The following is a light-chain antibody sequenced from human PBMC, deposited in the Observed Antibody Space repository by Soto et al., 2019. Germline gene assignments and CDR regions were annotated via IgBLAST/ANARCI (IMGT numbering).Light chain of an antibody. CDR1: QYITSW. CDR2: DAS. J-gene: IGKJ1*01. Sequence: DIQMTQSPSTLSASVGDRVTITCRASQYITSWLAWYQRKPGKAPNLLIYDASSLESGVPSRFSGSGSGTEFTLTISSLQPDDFATDYCQHYYRYPWTFGQGTKVDIK. V-gene: IGKV1-5*01. CDR3: QHYYRYPWT.